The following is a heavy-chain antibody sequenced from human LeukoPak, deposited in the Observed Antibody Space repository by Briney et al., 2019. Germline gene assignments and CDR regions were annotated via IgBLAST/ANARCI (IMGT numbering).Heavy chain of an antibody. CDR3: ARENYDSSGYYYYFDY. CDR1: GYTFTGYY. Sequence: ASVNVSCKASGYTFTGYYMHWVRQAPGQGLEWMGWINPNSGGTNYAQKFQGRVTMTRDTSISTAYMELSRLRSDDKAVYYCARENYDSSGYYYYFDYWGQGTLVTVSS. V-gene: IGHV1-2*02. CDR2: INPNSGGT. J-gene: IGHJ4*02. D-gene: IGHD3-22*01.